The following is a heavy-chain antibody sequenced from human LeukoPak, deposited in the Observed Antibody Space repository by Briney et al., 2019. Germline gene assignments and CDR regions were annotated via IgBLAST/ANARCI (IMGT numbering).Heavy chain of an antibody. J-gene: IGHJ6*03. CDR2: ISGSGGST. CDR3: AKDDYGGNFYYYYYMDV. D-gene: IGHD4-23*01. V-gene: IGHV3-23*01. CDR1: GFTFSSYA. Sequence: GGSLRLSCAASGFTFSSYAMSWVRQAPGKGLEWVSAISGSGGSTYYADSVKGRFTISRDNSKNTLYLQMNSLRAEDTAVYYCAKDDYGGNFYYYYYMDVWGKGTTVTVSS.